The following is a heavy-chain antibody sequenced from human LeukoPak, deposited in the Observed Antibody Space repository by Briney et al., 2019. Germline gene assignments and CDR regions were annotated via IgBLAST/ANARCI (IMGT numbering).Heavy chain of an antibody. CDR3: ARHSRSGSGGYENAFDI. CDR2: IYSGGST. CDR1: GGSISSSSYY. J-gene: IGHJ3*02. D-gene: IGHD5-12*01. V-gene: IGHV4-39*01. Sequence: PSETLSLTCTVSGGSISSSSYYWDWIRQSPGKGLEWIGNIYSGGSTYYSPSLKSRVTISVDTSKNQFSLKLSSVTAADTAIYFCARHSRSGSGGYENAFDIWGQGTMVTVSP.